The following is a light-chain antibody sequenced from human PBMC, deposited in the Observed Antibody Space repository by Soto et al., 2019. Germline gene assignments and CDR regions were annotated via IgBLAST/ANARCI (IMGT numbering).Light chain of an antibody. CDR2: DVS. CDR3: SSYAGSDYPYV. J-gene: IGLJ1*01. Sequence: QSALTQLPSASGSPGQSVTIACTGTSKDVGYYNYVSWYQQPPGKAPKLLIYDVSKRPSGVPDRFSGSKSGNTASLTVSGLQAEDEGDYYCSSYAGSDYPYVFGTGTKVTVL. V-gene: IGLV2-8*01. CDR1: SKDVGYYNY.